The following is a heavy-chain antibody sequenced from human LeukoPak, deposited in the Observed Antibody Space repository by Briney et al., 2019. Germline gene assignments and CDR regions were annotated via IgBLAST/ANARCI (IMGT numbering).Heavy chain of an antibody. Sequence: SETLSLTCTVSGGSISSYYWSWIRQPPGKGLEWIGYIYYSGSTNYNPSLKSRVTISVDTSKNQFSLKLSSVTAADTAVYYCARVDTAMPSYYYYYMDVWGKGTTVTVSS. CDR3: ARVDTAMPSYYYYYMDV. D-gene: IGHD5-18*01. V-gene: IGHV4-59*01. CDR2: IYYSGST. J-gene: IGHJ6*03. CDR1: GGSISSYY.